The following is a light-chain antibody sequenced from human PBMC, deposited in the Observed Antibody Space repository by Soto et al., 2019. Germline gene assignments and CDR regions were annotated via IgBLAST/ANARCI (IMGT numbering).Light chain of an antibody. CDR2: DTS. J-gene: IGKJ1*01. CDR1: QTVSSK. V-gene: IGKV3-11*01. Sequence: IVLTQSPATLSLSPGERATLSCRASQTVSSKLAWYQHKPGQAPRLLIYDTSNRATGIPARFSGSGSGTDLTITISSLEPEDFEVYEGHQRKSWPRTFGQGTKVDIK. CDR3: HQRKSWPRT.